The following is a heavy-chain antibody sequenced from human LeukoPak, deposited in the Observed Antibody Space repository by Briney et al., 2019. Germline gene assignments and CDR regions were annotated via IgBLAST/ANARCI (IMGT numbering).Heavy chain of an antibody. V-gene: IGHV1-58*02. CDR1: GFTFTSSA. CDR2: IVVGSGNT. CDR3: AAEITDCSSTSCYMGEDY. J-gene: IGHJ4*02. Sequence: GASVKVSCKASGFTFTSSAMQWVRQARGQRLEWIEWIVVGSGNTNYAQKFQERVTITRDMSTSTAYMELSSLRSEDTAVYYCAAEITDCSSTSCYMGEDYWGQGTLVTVSS. D-gene: IGHD2-2*02.